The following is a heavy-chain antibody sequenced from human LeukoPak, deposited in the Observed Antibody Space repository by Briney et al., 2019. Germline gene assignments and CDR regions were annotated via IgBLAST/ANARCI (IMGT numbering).Heavy chain of an antibody. CDR2: ISSSSSYI. CDR1: GFTFSSYS. Sequence: GGSLRLSRAASGFTFSSYSMNWVRQAPGKGLEWVSSISSSSSYIYYADSVKGRFTISRDNAKNSQYLQMNSLRAEDTAVYYCARVGLRNDAFDIWGQGTMVTVSS. V-gene: IGHV3-21*01. J-gene: IGHJ3*02. D-gene: IGHD4-17*01. CDR3: ARVGLRNDAFDI.